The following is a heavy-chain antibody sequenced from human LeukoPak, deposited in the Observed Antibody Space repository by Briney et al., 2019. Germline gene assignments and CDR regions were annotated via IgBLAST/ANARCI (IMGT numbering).Heavy chain of an antibody. J-gene: IGHJ6*03. Sequence: ASVKVSCKAFGGTFSSYAISWVRQAPGQGLEWMGGIIPIFGTANYAQKFQGRVTITTDESTSTAYMELSSLRSEDTAVYYCARVAGSDYYYYYMDVWGKGTTVTVSS. CDR3: ARVAGSDYYYYYMDV. CDR2: IIPIFGTA. CDR1: GGTFSSYA. V-gene: IGHV1-69*05.